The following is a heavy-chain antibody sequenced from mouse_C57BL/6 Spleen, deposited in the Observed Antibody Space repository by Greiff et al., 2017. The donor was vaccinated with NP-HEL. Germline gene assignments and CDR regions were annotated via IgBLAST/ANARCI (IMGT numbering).Heavy chain of an antibody. V-gene: IGHV5-6*02. Sequence: EVKLVESGGDLVKPGGSLKLSCAASGFTFSSYGMSWVRQTPDKRLEWVATISSGGSYTYYPERVKGRFTISRDNAKNTLYRQMGSLKSEDTAMYYCARRNYSNYDWYFDVWGTGTTVTVSS. D-gene: IGHD2-5*01. CDR2: ISSGGSYT. J-gene: IGHJ1*03. CDR1: GFTFSSYG. CDR3: ARRNYSNYDWYFDV.